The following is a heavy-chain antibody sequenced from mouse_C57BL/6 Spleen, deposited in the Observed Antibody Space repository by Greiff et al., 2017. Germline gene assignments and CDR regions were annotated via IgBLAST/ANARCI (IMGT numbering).Heavy chain of an antibody. J-gene: IGHJ2*01. CDR1: GYTFTSYW. CDR3: ARSLDSSGYSDD. CDR2: IDPSDSYT. Sequence: QVQLQPGAELVKPGASVKLSCKASGYTFTSYWMQWVKQRPGQGLEWIGEIDPSDSYTNYNQKFKGKATLTGDTSSSTAYMQLSSLTSEGSAVYYCARSLDSSGYSDDWGQGTTRTVAS. D-gene: IGHD3-2*02. V-gene: IGHV1-50*01.